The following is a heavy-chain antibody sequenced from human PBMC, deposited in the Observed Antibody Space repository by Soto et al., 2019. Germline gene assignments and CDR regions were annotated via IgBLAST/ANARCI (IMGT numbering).Heavy chain of an antibody. D-gene: IGHD2-15*01. CDR3: ARLGGRAKNWFDP. V-gene: IGHV1-69*13. CDR2: IIPIFGTA. Sequence: VKVSCKASGGTFSSYAISWVRQAPGQGLEWMGGIIPIFGTANYAQKFQGRVTITADESTSTAYMELSSLRSEDTAVYYCARLGGRAKNWFDPWGQGTLVTVSS. CDR1: GGTFSSYA. J-gene: IGHJ5*02.